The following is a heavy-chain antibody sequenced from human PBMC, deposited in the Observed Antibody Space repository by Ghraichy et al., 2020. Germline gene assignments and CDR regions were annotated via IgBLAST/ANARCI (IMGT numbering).Heavy chain of an antibody. J-gene: IGHJ4*02. CDR3: ARHVQLYYDRSGYRFDY. CDR1: GGSISSSNYY. V-gene: IGHV4-39*01. CDR2: IYYSGST. Sequence: SETLSLTCTVSGGSISSSNYYWGWIRQPPGKGLEWIGSIYYSGSTYYNPSLKSRVTISVDTSKNQFSLKLSSVTAADTAVYYCARHVQLYYDRSGYRFDYWGQGTLVTVSS. D-gene: IGHD3-22*01.